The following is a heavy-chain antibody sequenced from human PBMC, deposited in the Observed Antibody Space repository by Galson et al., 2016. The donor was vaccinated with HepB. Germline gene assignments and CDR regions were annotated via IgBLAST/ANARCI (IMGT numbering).Heavy chain of an antibody. CDR1: GYNFINNW. J-gene: IGHJ3*01. Sequence: QSGAEVKQPGESLRVSCKGSGYNFINNWITWVRQMPGKGLEWMVRTNPNDSSSHYSQSSQGHVTISVEKSSSTAYVQWRTLKASDTAIYYCARHKSGNKDDWQIDAFDLWGQGTLVSVSS. D-gene: IGHD3-9*01. CDR2: TNPNDSSS. CDR3: ARHKSGNKDDWQIDAFDL. V-gene: IGHV5-10-1*01.